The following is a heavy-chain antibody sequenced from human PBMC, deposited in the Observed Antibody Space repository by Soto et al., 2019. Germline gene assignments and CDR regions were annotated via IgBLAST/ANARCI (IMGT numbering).Heavy chain of an antibody. CDR2: ISGSEDRT. J-gene: IGHJ4*02. Sequence: LQSGGGVVQPGESLRLSCAASGFNLRDHALSWVRQAPGGGLEWVSGISGSEDRTNYADFVRGRFIISKDRAKNTLYLDMSGLRVDDTAVYFCGRTYTGGWGQGTLVTVSS. CDR1: GFNLRDHA. CDR3: GRTYTGG. D-gene: IGHD3-10*01. V-gene: IGHV3-23*01.